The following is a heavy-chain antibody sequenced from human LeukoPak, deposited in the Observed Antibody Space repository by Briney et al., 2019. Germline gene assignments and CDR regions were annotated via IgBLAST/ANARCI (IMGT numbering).Heavy chain of an antibody. Sequence: SETLSLTCGVYGGSYSDYYWSWIRQPPGKGLEWIGEINHSGITNYNPSLKSRVTISLDTSKNQFSLKLSSVTAADTAVYYCARRWYWFGELFVWFDPWGQGTLVTVSS. CDR3: ARRWYWFGELFVWFDP. V-gene: IGHV4-34*01. D-gene: IGHD3-10*01. J-gene: IGHJ5*02. CDR2: INHSGIT. CDR1: GGSYSDYY.